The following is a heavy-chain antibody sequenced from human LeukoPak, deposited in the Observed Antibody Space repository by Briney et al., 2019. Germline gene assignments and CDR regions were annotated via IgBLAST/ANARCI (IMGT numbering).Heavy chain of an antibody. J-gene: IGHJ4*02. CDR2: IRYDGSNK. V-gene: IGHV3-30*02. CDR1: GSTFSNYG. D-gene: IGHD5-24*01. CDR3: ARRRDGYSFSFDY. Sequence: GGSLRLSCAASGSTFSNYGMHWVRQAPGKGLEWVAFIRYDGSNKYYAETVKGRFTISRDNSKNTLYLQMNSLRTEDTAVYYCARRRDGYSFSFDYWGQRTLVTVSS.